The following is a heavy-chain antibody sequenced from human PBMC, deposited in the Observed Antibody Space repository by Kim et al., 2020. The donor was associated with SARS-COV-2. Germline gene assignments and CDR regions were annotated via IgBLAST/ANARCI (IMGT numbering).Heavy chain of an antibody. Sequence: SRVTISVDTSKNQFSLKLGSVTAADTAVYYCARRGDNYYDSSGYYYAFDYWGQGTLVTVSS. CDR3: ARRGDNYYDSSGYYYAFDY. D-gene: IGHD3-22*01. J-gene: IGHJ4*02. V-gene: IGHV4-39*01.